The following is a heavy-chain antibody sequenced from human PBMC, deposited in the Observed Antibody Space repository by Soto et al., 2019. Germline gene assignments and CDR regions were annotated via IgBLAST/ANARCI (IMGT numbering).Heavy chain of an antibody. J-gene: IGHJ6*03. Sequence: GXSLRLSCAASGFTFSSYALSWGRQAPGNGLEWGSAFSGSGGSTYYADSVKGRFTISRDNSKNSLYLQMNSLRAEDTAVYYCANKQYYDILTGPSYMDVWGKGTTVTVSS. V-gene: IGHV3-23*01. CDR2: FSGSGGST. CDR1: GFTFSSYA. D-gene: IGHD3-9*01. CDR3: ANKQYYDILTGPSYMDV.